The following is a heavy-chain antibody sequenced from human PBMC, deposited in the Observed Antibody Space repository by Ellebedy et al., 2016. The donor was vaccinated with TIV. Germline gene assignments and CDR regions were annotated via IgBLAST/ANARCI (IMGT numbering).Heavy chain of an antibody. J-gene: IGHJ4*02. CDR1: GGTFSSYT. CDR3: AVSRWAGGSTWYRVDY. Sequence: AASVKVSCKASGGTFSSYTINWVRQAPGQGLEWMGGIIPILGIANYVQKFQGRVTITADKSTSTAYMELSSLRSEDTAVYYCAVSRWAGGSTWYRVDYWGQGTLVTVSS. CDR2: IIPILGIA. D-gene: IGHD6-13*01. V-gene: IGHV1-69*10.